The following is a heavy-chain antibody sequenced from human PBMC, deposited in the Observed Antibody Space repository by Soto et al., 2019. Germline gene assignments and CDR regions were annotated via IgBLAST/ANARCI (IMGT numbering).Heavy chain of an antibody. Sequence: PGGSLRLSCAASGFTFSSYGMHWVRQAPGKGLEWVAVIWYDGSNKYYADSVKGRFTISRDNSKNTLYLQMNSLRAEDTAVYYCARDRLPGIAAAGVSDYWGQGTLVTVSS. CDR2: IWYDGSNK. CDR1: GFTFSSYG. V-gene: IGHV3-33*01. CDR3: ARDRLPGIAAAGVSDY. D-gene: IGHD6-13*01. J-gene: IGHJ4*02.